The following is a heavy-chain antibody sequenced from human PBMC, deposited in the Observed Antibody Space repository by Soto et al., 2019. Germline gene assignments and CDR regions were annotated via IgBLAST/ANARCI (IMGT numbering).Heavy chain of an antibody. CDR3: ARDHGYDSSGYYWPRYFDY. V-gene: IGHV1-3*01. CDR2: INAGNGNT. CDR1: GYTFTSYA. D-gene: IGHD3-22*01. Sequence: GASVKVSCKASGYTFTSYAMHWVRQAPGQRLEWMGWINAGNGNTKYSQKFQGRVTITRDTSASTAYMELSSLRSEDTAVYYCARDHGYDSSGYYWPRYFDYWGQGTLVTVSS. J-gene: IGHJ4*02.